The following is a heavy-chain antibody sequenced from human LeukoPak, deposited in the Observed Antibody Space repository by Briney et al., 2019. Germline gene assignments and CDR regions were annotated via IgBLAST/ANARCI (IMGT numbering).Heavy chain of an antibody. CDR2: IYYSGST. CDR3: ARLSYSSGWYGP. V-gene: IGHV4-59*08. Sequence: SETLSLTCTVSGGSINTFYWSWIRQPPGKGLEWIGYIYYSGSTNYNPSFKSRLTISVDTSRNQFSLKLCSVTAADTAVYYCARLSYSSGWYGPWGQGTLVTVSS. CDR1: GGSINTFY. J-gene: IGHJ5*02. D-gene: IGHD6-19*01.